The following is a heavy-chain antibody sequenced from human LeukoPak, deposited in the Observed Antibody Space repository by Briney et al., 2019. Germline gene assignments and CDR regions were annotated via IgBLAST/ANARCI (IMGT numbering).Heavy chain of an antibody. Sequence: GGSLRLSCAASGFSVNNLYMTWIRQAPGKGLEWVSYIGSSISHTNYADSVKGRFTISRDNAKNSLYLQMNSLRAEDTAVYYCALRRSSWSFDYWGQGTLVTVSS. CDR3: ALRRSSWSFDY. V-gene: IGHV3-11*06. CDR1: GFSVNNLY. D-gene: IGHD6-13*01. CDR2: IGSSISHT. J-gene: IGHJ4*02.